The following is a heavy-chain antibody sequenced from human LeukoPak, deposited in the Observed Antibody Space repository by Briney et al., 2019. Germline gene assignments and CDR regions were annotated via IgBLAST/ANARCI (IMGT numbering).Heavy chain of an antibody. CDR3: ARADRTAITHDY. CDR2: ISAYNGHT. V-gene: IGHV1-18*01. D-gene: IGHD5-18*01. CDR1: GYTFSDYG. Sequence: GASVKVSCKASGYTFSDYGYSWVRQAPGQGLEWMGWISAYNGHTNYAQKFQGRVTMTTDTSTRTASMELRTLTSDDAAVYYCARADRTAITHDYWGQGSLVTVSS. J-gene: IGHJ4*02.